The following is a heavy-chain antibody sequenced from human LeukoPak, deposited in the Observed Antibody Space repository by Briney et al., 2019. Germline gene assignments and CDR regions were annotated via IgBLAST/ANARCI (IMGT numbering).Heavy chain of an antibody. Sequence: SVKVSCKASGGTFSSYAISWVRQAPGQGLEWMGGIIPILGTANYAQKFQGRVTITADESTSTAYMELSSLRSEDTAVYYCARDFGTTVTNYYYYYMDVWGKGTTVTVSS. J-gene: IGHJ6*03. CDR1: GGTFSSYA. CDR2: IIPILGTA. D-gene: IGHD4-17*01. CDR3: ARDFGTTVTNYYYYYMDV. V-gene: IGHV1-69*13.